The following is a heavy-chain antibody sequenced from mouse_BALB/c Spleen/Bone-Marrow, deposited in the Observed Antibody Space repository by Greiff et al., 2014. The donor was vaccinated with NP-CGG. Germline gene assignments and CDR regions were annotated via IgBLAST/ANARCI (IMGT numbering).Heavy chain of an antibody. CDR2: IWADGST. CDR3: SRITTATGAMDY. CDR1: GFSLTSYG. D-gene: IGHD1-2*01. V-gene: IGHV2-9*02. Sequence: VQLQQSGPGLVSPSQSQSITCTVSGFSLTSYGVHWVRQPPGKGLEWLGVIWADGSTNYNSALMSRLSISIDNSKSQVFLKMNSLQTDDTAMYYCSRITTATGAMDYWGQGTSVTVSS. J-gene: IGHJ4*01.